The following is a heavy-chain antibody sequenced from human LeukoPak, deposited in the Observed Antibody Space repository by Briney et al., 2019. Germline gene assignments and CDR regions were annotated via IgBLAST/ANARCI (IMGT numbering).Heavy chain of an antibody. D-gene: IGHD1-26*01. CDR1: GGSISSYY. CDR3: ARVNAPYSGSYFDY. V-gene: IGHV4-59*13. J-gene: IGHJ4*02. CDR2: IYYTGST. Sequence: SETLSLTCTVSGGSISSYYWSWIRQPPGKGLDYIGYIYYTGSTNYNPSLKSRVTISVDTSKNQLSLRLTSVTAADTAVYFCARVNAPYSGSYFDYWGQGALVTVSS.